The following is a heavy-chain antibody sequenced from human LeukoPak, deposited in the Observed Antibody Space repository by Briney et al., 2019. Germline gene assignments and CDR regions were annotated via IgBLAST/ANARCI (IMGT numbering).Heavy chain of an antibody. Sequence: PGGSLRLSCAASGFTFSSYAMHWVRQAPGKGLEYVSAISSNGGSTYYANSVKGRFTISRDNSKNTLYLQMGSLRAEDMAVYYCARDRRSWGSGRWGDYFDYWGQGTLDTVSS. D-gene: IGHD3-16*01. CDR2: ISSNGGST. V-gene: IGHV3-64*01. CDR1: GFTFSSYA. J-gene: IGHJ4*02. CDR3: ARDRRSWGSGRWGDYFDY.